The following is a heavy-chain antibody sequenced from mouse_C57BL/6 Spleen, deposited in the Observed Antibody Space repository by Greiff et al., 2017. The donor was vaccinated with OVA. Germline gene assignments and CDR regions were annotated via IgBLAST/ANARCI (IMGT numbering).Heavy chain of an antibody. Sequence: EVQLQQSGPELVKPGDSVKISCKASGYSFTGYFMNWVMQSHGKSLEWIGRINPYNGDTFYNQKFKGKATLTVDKSSSKAHMELRSLTSEDSAVYYCARDYGSSYGGLFDYWGQGTTLTVSS. CDR1: GYSFTGYF. J-gene: IGHJ2*01. D-gene: IGHD1-1*01. CDR2: INPYNGDT. V-gene: IGHV1-20*01. CDR3: ARDYGSSYGGLFDY.